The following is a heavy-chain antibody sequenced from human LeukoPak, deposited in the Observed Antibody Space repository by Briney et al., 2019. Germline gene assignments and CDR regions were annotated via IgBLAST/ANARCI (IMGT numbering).Heavy chain of an antibody. CDR2: ISSSSSYI. J-gene: IGHJ5*02. Sequence: GGSLRLSCAASGFTFSSYSMNWVRQAPGKGLEWVSSISSSSSYIYYADSVKGRFTISRDNAKNSLYLQMNSLRAEDTAVYYCARDDFPPSTVTTFSSFDPWGQGTLVTVSS. D-gene: IGHD4-17*01. CDR1: GFTFSSYS. V-gene: IGHV3-21*01. CDR3: ARDDFPPSTVTTFSSFDP.